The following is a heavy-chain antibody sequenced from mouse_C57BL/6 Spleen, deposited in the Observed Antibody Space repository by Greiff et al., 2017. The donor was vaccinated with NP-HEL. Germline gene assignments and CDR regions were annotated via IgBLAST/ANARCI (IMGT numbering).Heavy chain of an antibody. Sequence: QVHVKQSGPGLVQPSQSLSITCTVSGFSLTSYGVHWVRQSPGKGLEWLGVIWSGGSTDYNAAFISRLSISKDNSKSQVFFKMNSLQADDTAIYYCARKGDYSKRYAMDYWGQGTSVTVSS. CDR1: GFSLTSYG. CDR2: IWSGGST. D-gene: IGHD2-5*01. CDR3: ARKGDYSKRYAMDY. J-gene: IGHJ4*01. V-gene: IGHV2-2*01.